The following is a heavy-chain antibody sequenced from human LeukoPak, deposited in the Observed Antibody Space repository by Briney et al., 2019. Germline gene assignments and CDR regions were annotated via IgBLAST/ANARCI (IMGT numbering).Heavy chain of an antibody. CDR1: GFTFSVYW. D-gene: IGHD3-22*01. CDR2: LKSDGISA. J-gene: IGHJ6*02. V-gene: IGHV3-74*01. CDR3: ASWYDSSGSRHPFYYYYYGMDV. Sequence: GGSLRLSCAASGFTFSVYWVHWVRQAPGKGLEWVSCLKSDGISASYADSVKGRFTVSRDNARNTLFLQMNSLRAEDTAVYYCASWYDSSGSRHPFYYYYYGMDVWGQGTTVTVSS.